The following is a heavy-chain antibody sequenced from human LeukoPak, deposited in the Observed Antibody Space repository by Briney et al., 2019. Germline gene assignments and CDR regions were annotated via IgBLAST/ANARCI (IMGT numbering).Heavy chain of an antibody. CDR2: IKEDGSEK. Sequence: GGPLRLSCAASGFTFSSYWMSWVRQAPGKGLEWVANIKEDGSEKYYVDSVKGRFTISRDNAKNSLSLQMNSLRAEDTAVYYCARDALSSEHWLVRYFDYWGQGTLVTVSS. V-gene: IGHV3-7*01. CDR3: ARDALSSEHWLVRYFDY. D-gene: IGHD6-19*01. CDR1: GFTFSSYW. J-gene: IGHJ4*02.